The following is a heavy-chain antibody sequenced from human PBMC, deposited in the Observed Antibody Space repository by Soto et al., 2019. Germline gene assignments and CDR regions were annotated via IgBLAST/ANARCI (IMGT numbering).Heavy chain of an antibody. D-gene: IGHD1-20*01. J-gene: IGHJ4*02. V-gene: IGHV1-3*01. Sequence: ASVKVSCKAFGYTFTSYAIHWVRQAPGQRLEWMGWINAGNGNTKYSQKFQGRVTITRDTSASTAYMELTSLRSEDTAVYYCARDLARGIQAYWGRGPLVTVSS. CDR3: ARDLARGIQAY. CDR1: GYTFTSYA. CDR2: INAGNGNT.